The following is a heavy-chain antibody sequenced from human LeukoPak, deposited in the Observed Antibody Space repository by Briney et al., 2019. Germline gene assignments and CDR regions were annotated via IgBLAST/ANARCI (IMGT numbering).Heavy chain of an antibody. D-gene: IGHD3-9*01. Sequence: QSGGSLRLSCAASGFTFSSYAMSWVRQAPGKGLEWVSAISGSGGSTYYADSVKGRFTISRDNSKNTLYLQMNSLRAEDTAVYYCVKISNYDILTGYYSKYFDYWGQGTLVTVSS. CDR2: ISGSGGST. CDR3: VKISNYDILTGYYSKYFDY. V-gene: IGHV3-23*01. CDR1: GFTFSSYA. J-gene: IGHJ4*02.